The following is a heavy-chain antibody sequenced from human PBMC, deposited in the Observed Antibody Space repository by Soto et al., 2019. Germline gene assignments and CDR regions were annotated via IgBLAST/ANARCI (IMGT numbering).Heavy chain of an antibody. CDR1: GGAFSGYY. CDR2: KEHGGST. J-gene: IGHJ6*03. CDR3: ARGHIVSSNFYFMEV. Sequence: QVQLQQWGAGMLKPSETLSLTCAVYGGAFSGYYWTWVRQTPGKVLEWIGEKEHGGSTNYNPSLQSRVSISLDLVRKQVSLQLTSVTAADSATDYCARGHIVSSNFYFMEVWGKGTTVTVSS. V-gene: IGHV4-34*02. D-gene: IGHD3-16*02.